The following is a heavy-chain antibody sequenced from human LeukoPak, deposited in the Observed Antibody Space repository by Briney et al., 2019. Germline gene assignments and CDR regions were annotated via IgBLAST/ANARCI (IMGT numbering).Heavy chain of an antibody. D-gene: IGHD3-22*01. CDR2: IYYSGST. CDR3: ARDYYDSSGYWGFDY. J-gene: IGHJ4*02. V-gene: IGHV4-59*01. Sequence: ASETLSLTCTVSGGSISSYYWSWIRQPPGKGLEWIGYIYYSGSTNYNPSLKSRVTISVDTSKNQFSLKLSSVTAADTAVYYCARDYYDSSGYWGFDYWGQGTLVTVSS. CDR1: GGSISSYY.